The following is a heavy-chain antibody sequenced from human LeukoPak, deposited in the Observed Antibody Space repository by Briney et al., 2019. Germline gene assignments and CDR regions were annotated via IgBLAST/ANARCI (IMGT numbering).Heavy chain of an antibody. CDR3: ARDKLRDFWSGYYSARKYSFDY. Sequence: GGSLRLSCAASGFTFSRYWMSWVRQAPGKGLEWVANIKQDGSEKNYVDSVKGRITISRDNAKNSLYLQMNSLRAEDTAVYYCARDKLRDFWSGYYSARKYSFDYWGQGTLVTVSS. CDR1: GFTFSRYW. CDR2: IKQDGSEK. J-gene: IGHJ4*02. D-gene: IGHD3-3*01. V-gene: IGHV3-7*01.